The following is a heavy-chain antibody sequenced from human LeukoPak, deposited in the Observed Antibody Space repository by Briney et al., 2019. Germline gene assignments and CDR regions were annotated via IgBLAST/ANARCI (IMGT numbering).Heavy chain of an antibody. CDR1: GYTFTGYY. CDR2: INPNSGGT. D-gene: IGHD5-12*01. Sequence: ASVKFSCKASGYTFTGYYMHWVRQAPGQGLEWMGWINPNSGGTNYAQKFQDWVTLTRDTSISTAYMELSRLRSDDTAVYYCARGGFSGYESAYYYYGMGVWGQGTTVTVSS. V-gene: IGHV1-2*04. J-gene: IGHJ6*02. CDR3: ARGGFSGYESAYYYYGMGV.